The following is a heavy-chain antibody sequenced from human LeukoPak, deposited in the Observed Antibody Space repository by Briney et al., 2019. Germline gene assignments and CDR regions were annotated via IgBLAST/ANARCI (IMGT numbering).Heavy chain of an antibody. CDR1: GFTFSSYG. CDR3: AKGGVKYCSGDSCDDYFDY. V-gene: IGHV3-33*06. CDR2: IWYDGSNK. J-gene: IGHJ4*02. D-gene: IGHD2-15*01. Sequence: PGRSLRLSCAASGFTFSSYGMHWVRQAPGKGLEWVTVIWYDGSNKYNADSVKGRFTIPRDNSKNTVYLQMNSLRAEDTAVYYCAKGGVKYCSGDSCDDYFDYWGQGTLVTVSS.